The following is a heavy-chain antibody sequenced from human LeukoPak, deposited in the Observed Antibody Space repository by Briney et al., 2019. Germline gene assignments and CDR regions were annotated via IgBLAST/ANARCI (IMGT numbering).Heavy chain of an antibody. CDR3: ARDRYSSGWYDS. J-gene: IGHJ5*01. V-gene: IGHV3-30*02. D-gene: IGHD3-22*01. CDR1: GFSFSSYG. Sequence: GGSLRLSCAGSGFSFSSYGMHWVRQAPGKGLEWMAFIRSDGSNKYYADSVKGRFTISRDSSKNTVDLQMNSLRVEDTAVYYCARDRYSSGWYDSWGQGTRVTVSS. CDR2: IRSDGSNK.